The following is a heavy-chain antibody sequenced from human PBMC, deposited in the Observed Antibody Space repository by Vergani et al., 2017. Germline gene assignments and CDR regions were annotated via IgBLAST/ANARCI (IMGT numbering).Heavy chain of an antibody. CDR2: ISWNSGSI. V-gene: IGHV3-9*01. CDR1: GFTFDDYA. Sequence: EVQLVESGGGLVQPGRSLRLSCAASGFTFDDYAMHWVRQAPGKGLEWVSGISWNSGSIGYADSVKGRFPISRAHAKNSLYLQMNSLRAEDTAVYYCARVWVHRVGATSDGGSGAFDIWGQGTMVTVSS. J-gene: IGHJ3*02. D-gene: IGHD1-26*01. CDR3: ARVWVHRVGATSDGGSGAFDI.